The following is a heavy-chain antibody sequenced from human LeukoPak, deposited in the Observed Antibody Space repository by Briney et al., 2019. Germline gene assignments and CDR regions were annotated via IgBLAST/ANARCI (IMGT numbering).Heavy chain of an antibody. Sequence: PSETLSLTCAVYGGSFSGYYWSWIRQPPGKGLEWIGEINHSGSNNYNPSLKSRVTISVDTSKNQFSLKLSSVTAADTAVYYCARGSPTRYYYGSGSYPPFDYWGQGTLVTVSS. D-gene: IGHD3-10*01. CDR1: GGSFSGYY. CDR3: ARGSPTRYYYGSGSYPPFDY. V-gene: IGHV4-34*01. CDR2: INHSGSN. J-gene: IGHJ4*02.